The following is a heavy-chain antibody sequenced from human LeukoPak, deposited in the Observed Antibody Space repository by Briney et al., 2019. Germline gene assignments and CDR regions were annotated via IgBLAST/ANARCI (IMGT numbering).Heavy chain of an antibody. CDR3: ARLSRIASVGDYDYHSLDV. V-gene: IGHV4-59*13. J-gene: IGHJ6*02. D-gene: IGHD6-13*01. CDR2: VYYSGST. Sequence: PSETLSLTCTVSGGVISIYGWSWFRQPPGKGLEWIGEVYYSGSTDYNPSLKSRVTISTDTSNNQVSLKLNSVTAADTAVYYCARLSRIASVGDYDYHSLDVWGQGTTVTVSS. CDR1: GGVISIYG.